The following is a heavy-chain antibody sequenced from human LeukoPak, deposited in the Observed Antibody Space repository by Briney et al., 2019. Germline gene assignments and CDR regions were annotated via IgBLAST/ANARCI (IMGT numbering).Heavy chain of an antibody. CDR1: GGTFSSYA. CDR3: ARDRAGVAGPAFDY. CDR2: IIPIFGTA. J-gene: IGHJ4*02. Sequence: GASVKVSCKASGGTFSSYAISWARQAPGQGLEWMGGIIPIFGTANYAQKFQGRVTITADESTSTAYMELSSLRSEDTAVYYCARDRAGVAGPAFDYWGQGTLVTVSS. V-gene: IGHV1-69*13. D-gene: IGHD6-19*01.